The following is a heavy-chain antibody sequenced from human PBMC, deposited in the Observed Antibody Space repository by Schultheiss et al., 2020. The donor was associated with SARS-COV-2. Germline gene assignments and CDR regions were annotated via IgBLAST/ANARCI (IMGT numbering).Heavy chain of an antibody. Sequence: GGSLRLSCAASGFTFSSYSMNWVRQAPGKGLEWVSSISSSSSYIYYADSVKGRFTISRDNAKNSLYLQMNSLRAEDTAVYYCARGGLMVYAMGYWGQGTLVTVSS. V-gene: IGHV3-21*01. CDR2: ISSSSSYI. CDR3: ARGGLMVYAMGY. D-gene: IGHD2-8*01. CDR1: GFTFSSYS. J-gene: IGHJ4*02.